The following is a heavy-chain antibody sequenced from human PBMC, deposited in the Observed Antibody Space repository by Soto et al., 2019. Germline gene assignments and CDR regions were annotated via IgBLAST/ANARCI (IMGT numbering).Heavy chain of an antibody. D-gene: IGHD3-10*01. CDR1: GFTFSSYG. J-gene: IGHJ6*03. V-gene: IGHV3-33*01. CDR3: AREDVTMVRGVTDYYYYYMDV. CDR2: IWYDGSNK. Sequence: GGSLRLSCAASGFTFSSYGMHWVRQAPGKGLEWVAVIWYDGSNKYYADSVKGRFTISRDNSKNTLYLQMNSLRAEDTAVYYCAREDVTMVRGVTDYYYYYMDVWGKGTTVTVSS.